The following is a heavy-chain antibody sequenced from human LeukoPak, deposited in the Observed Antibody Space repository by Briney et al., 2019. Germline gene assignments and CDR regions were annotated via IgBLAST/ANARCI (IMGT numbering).Heavy chain of an antibody. V-gene: IGHV1-18*04. Sequence: ASVKVSCKASGYTFTGYYMHWVRQAPGQGLEWMGWISAYNGNTNYAQKLQGRVTMTTDTSTSTAYMELRSLRSDDTAVYYCARGTMTAMVTSSHDYWGQGTLVTVSS. CDR3: ARGTMTAMVTSSHDY. D-gene: IGHD5-18*01. CDR1: GYTFTGYY. J-gene: IGHJ4*02. CDR2: ISAYNGNT.